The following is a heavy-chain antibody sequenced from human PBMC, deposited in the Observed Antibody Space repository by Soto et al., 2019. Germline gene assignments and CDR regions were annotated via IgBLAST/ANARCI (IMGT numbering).Heavy chain of an antibody. J-gene: IGHJ6*02. Sequence: QVQLVESGGGVVQPGRSLRLSCAASGFTFSSYDMHWDRQAPGKGLEWVAVISSDGSNKYYADSVKGRFTISRDNSKNTLYLQMNSLRAEDTAVYYCAKGPYGMDVWGQGTTVTVSS. CDR3: AKGPYGMDV. V-gene: IGHV3-30*18. CDR2: ISSDGSNK. CDR1: GFTFSSYD.